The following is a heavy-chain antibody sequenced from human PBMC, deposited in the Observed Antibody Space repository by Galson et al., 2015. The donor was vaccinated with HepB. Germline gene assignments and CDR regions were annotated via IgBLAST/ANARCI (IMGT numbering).Heavy chain of an antibody. V-gene: IGHV1-46*01. CDR2: INPSGGST. CDR1: GYTFTRYY. D-gene: IGHD2-8*01. Sequence: QSGAEVKKPGASVKVSCKASGYTFTRYYVHWVRQAPGQGLEWMGIINPSGGSTSYAQKFQGRVTMTRDTSTSTVYMEVSSLRYEDTAVYYCARAIYCTNDVCQDYWGQGTLVTVSS. CDR3: ARAIYCTNDVCQDY. J-gene: IGHJ4*02.